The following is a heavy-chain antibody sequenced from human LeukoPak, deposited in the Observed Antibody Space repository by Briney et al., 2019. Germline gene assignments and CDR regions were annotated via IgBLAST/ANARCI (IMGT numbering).Heavy chain of an antibody. J-gene: IGHJ6*02. CDR3: ATDASGITHHAMDV. CDR1: GFTVSSNY. D-gene: IGHD3-10*01. Sequence: PGGSLRLSCAASGFTVSSNYMSWVRQAPGKGLEWVSVIYSGGSTYYADSVKGRFTISRDNSKNALSLQMNSLRTEDTAVYYCATDASGITHHAMDVWGQGTTVTVSS. V-gene: IGHV3-66*01. CDR2: IYSGGST.